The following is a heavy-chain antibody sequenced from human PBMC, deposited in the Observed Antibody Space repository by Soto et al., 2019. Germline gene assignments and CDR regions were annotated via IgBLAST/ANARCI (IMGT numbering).Heavy chain of an antibody. Sequence: QVQLQESGPGLVKPSQTLSLTCTVSGGSISSGDYYWTWIRQHPGKGLEWIGYIYYSGSTKHNPSLKSRITISVDTSKNQFSLKLNSVTAADTVVYYCARTKTSSTSFHVDYWGQGTQVTVSS. CDR2: IYYSGST. CDR1: GGSISSGDYY. V-gene: IGHV4-31*03. CDR3: ARTKTSSTSFHVDY. D-gene: IGHD2-2*01. J-gene: IGHJ4*02.